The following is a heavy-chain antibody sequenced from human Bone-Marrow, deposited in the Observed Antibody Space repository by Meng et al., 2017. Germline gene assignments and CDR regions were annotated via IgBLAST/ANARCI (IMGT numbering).Heavy chain of an antibody. CDR3: ASLYGVVGASWFDP. V-gene: IGHV4-31*03. D-gene: IGHD1-26*01. CDR2: IYYSGST. CDR1: GGSISSCCYY. J-gene: IGHJ5*02. Sequence: LPESVPGLVKPSQTLSLTCNVSGGSISSCCYYWNWIRQHPGRGLEWIGYIYYSGSTYYNPSLKSRITISVDTSKNHFSLKLSSVTAADTAVYYCASLYGVVGASWFDPWGQGTLVTVSS.